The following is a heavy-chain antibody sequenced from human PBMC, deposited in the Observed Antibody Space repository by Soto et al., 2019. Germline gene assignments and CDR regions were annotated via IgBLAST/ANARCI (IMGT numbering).Heavy chain of an antibody. CDR3: ARQHYNFWSGSYTGSSYFDF. CDR2: LYPGDSGT. CDR1: GYQFSDYW. J-gene: IGHJ2*01. D-gene: IGHD3-3*01. V-gene: IGHV5-51*01. Sequence: EVQLVQSGAEVKEPGESLKISCQGSGYQFSDYWIGWVRQMPGKGLEWMGILYPGDSGTKYSPSFQGHVTFSVDTSISTAFLQWDSLQASDTAIYYCARQHYNFWSGSYTGSSYFDFWGRGTLVTVSS.